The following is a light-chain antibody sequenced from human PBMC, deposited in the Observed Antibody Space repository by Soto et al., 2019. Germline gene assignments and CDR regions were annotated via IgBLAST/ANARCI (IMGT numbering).Light chain of an antibody. CDR2: AAS. CDR3: QQRNSFPFT. Sequence: DIPMTQSPSFVSASVGDRVNITCRASQGISTWLAWYQQKPGKAPNLLIYAASSLHTGVPARFRGDISGSDFILTISRLQPEDFATYFCQQRNSFPFTFGPGTIVDIK. V-gene: IGKV1-12*01. J-gene: IGKJ3*01. CDR1: QGISTW.